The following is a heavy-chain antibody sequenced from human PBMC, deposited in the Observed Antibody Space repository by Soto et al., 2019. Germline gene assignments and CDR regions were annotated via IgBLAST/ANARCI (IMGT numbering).Heavy chain of an antibody. J-gene: IGHJ4*02. V-gene: IGHV4-59*08. CDR2: IYYSGST. Sequence: PSETLSLTCTVSGGSISSYYWSWIRQPPGKGLEWIGYIYYSGSTNYNPSLKSRVTISVDTSKNQFSLKLSSVTAADTAVDYCARLGDAAGVDYWGQGTLVTVSS. D-gene: IGHD2-15*01. CDR1: GGSISSYY. CDR3: ARLGDAAGVDY.